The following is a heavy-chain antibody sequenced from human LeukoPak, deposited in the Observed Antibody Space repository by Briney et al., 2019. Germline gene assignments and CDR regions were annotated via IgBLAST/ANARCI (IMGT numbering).Heavy chain of an antibody. CDR3: AKDYALYSSSWYAFDI. D-gene: IGHD6-13*01. J-gene: IGHJ3*02. Sequence: GGSLRLSCAASGFTFSDYYMSWIRQAPGKGLEWVSYISSSGSTIYYADSVKGRFTISRDNAKNSLYLQMNSLRAEDTALYYCAKDYALYSSSWYAFDIWGQGTMVTVSS. CDR1: GFTFSDYY. V-gene: IGHV3-11*01. CDR2: ISSSGSTI.